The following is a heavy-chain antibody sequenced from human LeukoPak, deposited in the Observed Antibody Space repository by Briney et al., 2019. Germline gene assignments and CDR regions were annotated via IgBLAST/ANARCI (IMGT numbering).Heavy chain of an antibody. CDR2: IYYSGST. V-gene: IGHV4-59*01. CDR1: GGSITSDY. J-gene: IGHJ4*02. CDR3: ARVASVGATRALDY. Sequence: SETLSLTCTVFGGSITSDYWSWIRQPPGKGLESIGYIYYSGSTNYNPSLKSRVTISVDTSKNQFSLKLSSVTAADTAVYYCARVASVGATRALDYWGQGTLVTVSS. D-gene: IGHD1-26*01.